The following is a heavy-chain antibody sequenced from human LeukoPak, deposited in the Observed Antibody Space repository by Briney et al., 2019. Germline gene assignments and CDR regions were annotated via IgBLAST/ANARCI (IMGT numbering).Heavy chain of an antibody. CDR2: SDYSGGT. CDR3: ARDFGDFRTDY. V-gene: IGHV4-39*01. CDR1: GASISSTVHY. Sequence: PSETLSLTCTVSGASISSTVHYWAWIRQSPGKGLEWIGSSDYSGGTTYNPSLNSRVTVSVDTSKNQFSLKLTSVTAADTAVYYCARDFGDFRTDYWGQGTLVRVSS. D-gene: IGHD4-17*01. J-gene: IGHJ4*02.